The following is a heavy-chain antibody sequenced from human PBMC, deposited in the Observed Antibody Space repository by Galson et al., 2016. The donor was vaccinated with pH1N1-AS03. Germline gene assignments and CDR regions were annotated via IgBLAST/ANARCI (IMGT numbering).Heavy chain of an antibody. CDR2: IKSDAYDT. CDR3: ARSGRDYYYDSSGYHEWYFDL. D-gene: IGHD3-22*01. J-gene: IGHJ2*01. V-gene: IGHV3-74*01. CDR1: GFTFSNYW. Sequence: SLRLSCAASGFTFSNYWMHWVRQVPGKGLMWVSGIKSDAYDTRYADSVKGRFTISRDDAKNTLYLQMNSLRAEDTAVYYCARSGRDYYYDSSGYHEWYFDLWGRGTLVTVSS.